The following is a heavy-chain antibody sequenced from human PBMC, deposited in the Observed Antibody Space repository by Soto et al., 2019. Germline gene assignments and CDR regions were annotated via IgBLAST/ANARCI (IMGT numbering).Heavy chain of an antibody. J-gene: IGHJ6*04. V-gene: IGHV1-18*01. CDR2: ISAYNGNT. Sequence: GASLKVSCKASGYTFTSYGISWVRQAPGQGLEWMGWISAYNGNTNYAQKLQGRVTMTTDTSTSTAYMELRSLRSDDTAVYYCARDAPSPDYGDYPMDVWGKGTTVTVSS. CDR1: GYTFTSYG. CDR3: ARDAPSPDYGDYPMDV. D-gene: IGHD4-17*01.